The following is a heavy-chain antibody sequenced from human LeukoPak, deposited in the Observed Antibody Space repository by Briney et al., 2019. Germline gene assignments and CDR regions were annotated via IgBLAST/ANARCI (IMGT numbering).Heavy chain of an antibody. Sequence: GGSLRLSCVASGVTLSNYAMSWARQAPGKGLVWVSRICTDGSSTNYADSVKGRFTISRDNAKNTLYLQMNSLRGEDTAVYYCARGASNRFDYWGQGTLVTVSS. D-gene: IGHD1-14*01. CDR2: ICTDGSST. CDR3: ARGASNRFDY. J-gene: IGHJ4*02. CDR1: GVTLSNYA. V-gene: IGHV3-74*01.